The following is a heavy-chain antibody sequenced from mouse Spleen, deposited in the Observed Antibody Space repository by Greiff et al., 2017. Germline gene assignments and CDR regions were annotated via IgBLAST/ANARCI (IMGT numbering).Heavy chain of an antibody. J-gene: IGHJ4*01. D-gene: IGHD1-2*01. CDR2: IYPGDGDT. CDR1: GYAFSSYW. Sequence: VQLQQSGAELVKPGASVKISCKASGYAFSSYWMNWVKQRPGKGLEWIGQIYPGDGDTNYNGKFKGKATLTADKSSSTAYMQLSSLTSEDSAVYFCAIEEEGITTATGAMDYWGQGTSVTVSS. V-gene: IGHV1-80*01. CDR3: AIEEEGITTATGAMDY.